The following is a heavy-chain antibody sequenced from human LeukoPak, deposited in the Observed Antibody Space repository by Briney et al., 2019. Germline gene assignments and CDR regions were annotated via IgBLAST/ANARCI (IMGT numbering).Heavy chain of an antibody. CDR1: GGSISSNY. CDR3: ARSQAPGDFDY. Sequence: SETLSLTCTVSGGSISSNYWSWIRQPPGKGLEWIGYIYFSGSTNYNPSLKSRVTISVDTSKNQFSLKLSSVTAADTAVYYCARSQAPGDFDYWGQGTLVTVS. J-gene: IGHJ4*02. D-gene: IGHD1-14*01. CDR2: IYFSGST. V-gene: IGHV4-59*01.